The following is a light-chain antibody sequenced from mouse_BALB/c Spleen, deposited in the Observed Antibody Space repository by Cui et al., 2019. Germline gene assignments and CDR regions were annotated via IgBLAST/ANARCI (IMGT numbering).Light chain of an antibody. Sequence: DIVMTQSPSSLTVTAGEKVTMSCKPSQSLLNSGNQKNYLTWYQQKPGQPPKLLIYWASTRESGVPDRFTGSGSGTDFTLTISSVQAEDLAVYYCQNDYSYPLTFGAGTKLELK. CDR1: QSLLNSGNQKNY. V-gene: IGKV8-19*01. CDR3: QNDYSYPLT. CDR2: WAS. J-gene: IGKJ5*01.